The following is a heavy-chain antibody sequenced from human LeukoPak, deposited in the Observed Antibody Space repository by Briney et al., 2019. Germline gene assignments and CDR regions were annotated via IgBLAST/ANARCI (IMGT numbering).Heavy chain of an antibody. Sequence: GGSLRLSCAASGFTFSSYSMNWVRQAPGKGLEWVSYISSSSSTIYYADSVKGRFTISRDNAKNSLYLQMNSLRAEDTAVYYCARDPNGVVVPAEALFSYYYYYMDVWGKGTTVTVSS. V-gene: IGHV3-48*01. J-gene: IGHJ6*03. D-gene: IGHD2-2*01. CDR1: GFTFSSYS. CDR3: ARDPNGVVVPAEALFSYYYYYMDV. CDR2: ISSSSSTI.